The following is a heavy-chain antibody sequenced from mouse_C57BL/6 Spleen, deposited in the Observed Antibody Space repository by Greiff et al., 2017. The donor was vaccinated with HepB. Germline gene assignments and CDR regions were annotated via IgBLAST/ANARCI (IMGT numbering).Heavy chain of an antibody. CDR1: GYTFTDYY. Sequence: EVQLQQSGPVLVKPGASVKMSCKASGYTFTDYYMNWVKQSHGKSLEWIGVINPYNGGTSYSQKFKDKATLTVDTCSSTAYMELNSLPSEESAVDYCARNWDYWGQGTTLTVSS. J-gene: IGHJ2*01. CDR2: INPYNGGT. CDR3: ARNWDY. V-gene: IGHV1-19*01. D-gene: IGHD4-1*01.